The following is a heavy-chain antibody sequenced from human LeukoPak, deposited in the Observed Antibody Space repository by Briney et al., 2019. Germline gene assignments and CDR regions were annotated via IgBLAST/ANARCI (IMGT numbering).Heavy chain of an antibody. D-gene: IGHD4-17*01. V-gene: IGHV1-46*01. J-gene: IGHJ2*01. Sequence: ASVKVSCKASGYTFTSYYMHWVRRAPGQGLEWMGIINPSGGSTSYAQKFQGRVTMTRDTSTSTVYMELSSLRSEDTAVYYCARASWSTVTTGYFDLWGRGTLVTVSS. CDR1: GYTFTSYY. CDR3: ARASWSTVTTGYFDL. CDR2: INPSGGST.